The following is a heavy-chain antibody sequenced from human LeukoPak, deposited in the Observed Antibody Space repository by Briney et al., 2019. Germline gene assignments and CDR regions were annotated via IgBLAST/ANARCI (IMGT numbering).Heavy chain of an antibody. D-gene: IGHD6-6*01. CDR3: AKRGAARPKVVDYFDY. V-gene: IGHV3-23*01. CDR1: GFTFSSYA. J-gene: IGHJ4*02. CDR2: ISGSGGST. Sequence: DPGGSLRLSCAASGFTFSSYAMSWVRQAPGKGLEWVSAISGSGGSTYYADSVKGRFTISRDNSKNTLYLQMNSLRAEDTAVYYCAKRGAARPKVVDYFDYWGQGTLVTVSS.